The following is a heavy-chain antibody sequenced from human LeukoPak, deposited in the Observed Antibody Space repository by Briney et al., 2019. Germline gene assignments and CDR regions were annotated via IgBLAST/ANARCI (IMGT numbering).Heavy chain of an antibody. Sequence: SETLSLTCTVSGGSISTYYWSWIRQPPGKGLEWIGYIYYSGSTNHNPSLKSRLTISMDASKNQFSLKLSSVTAADTAVYYSARAALTMGATNFDYWGQGTLVTVSS. V-gene: IGHV4-59*01. CDR1: GGSISTYY. CDR2: IYYSGST. J-gene: IGHJ4*02. D-gene: IGHD1-26*01. CDR3: ARAALTMGATNFDY.